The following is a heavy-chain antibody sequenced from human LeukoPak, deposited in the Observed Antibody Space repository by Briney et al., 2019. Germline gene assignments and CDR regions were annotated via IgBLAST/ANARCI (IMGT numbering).Heavy chain of an antibody. D-gene: IGHD3-3*01. Sequence: GGSLRLSCAASGFTFSSYWMSWVRQAPGKGLEWVSAISGSGGSTYYADSVKGRFTISRDNSKNTLYLQMNSLRAEDTAVYYCAKNSYYDFWSGYLTIDYWGQGTLVTVSS. CDR1: GFTFSSYW. V-gene: IGHV3-23*01. CDR3: AKNSYYDFWSGYLTIDY. J-gene: IGHJ4*02. CDR2: ISGSGGST.